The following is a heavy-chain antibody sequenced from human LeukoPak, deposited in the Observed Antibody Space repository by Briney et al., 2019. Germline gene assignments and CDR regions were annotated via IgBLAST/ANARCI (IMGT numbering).Heavy chain of an antibody. CDR2: IYPGDSDT. CDR1: GYSFTSYW. Sequence: GESLKISCKGSGYSFTSYWIGWVRQMPGKGLEWMGIIYPGDSDTRYSPSFQGQVTISADKSTSTAYLQWSSLKASDTAMYYCARPSTGYDSSGYYLHYWGQGALVTVSS. V-gene: IGHV5-51*01. D-gene: IGHD3-22*01. J-gene: IGHJ4*02. CDR3: ARPSTGYDSSGYYLHY.